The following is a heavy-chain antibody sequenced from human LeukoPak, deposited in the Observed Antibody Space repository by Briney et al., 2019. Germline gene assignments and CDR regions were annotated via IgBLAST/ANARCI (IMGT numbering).Heavy chain of an antibody. Sequence: GGSLRLSCAASGFTFSSYAMSWVRQAPGKGLEWVSAISGSGGSTYYADSVKGRFTISRDNAKNTLYLQMNSLRAEDTAVYYCARVGDYYDSSGYYSFFDAFDIWGQGTMVTVSS. D-gene: IGHD3-22*01. CDR2: ISGSGGST. CDR1: GFTFSSYA. CDR3: ARVGDYYDSSGYYSFFDAFDI. V-gene: IGHV3-23*01. J-gene: IGHJ3*02.